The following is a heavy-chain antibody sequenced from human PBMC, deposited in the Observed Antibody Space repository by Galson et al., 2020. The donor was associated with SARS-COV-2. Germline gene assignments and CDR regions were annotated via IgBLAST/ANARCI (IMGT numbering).Heavy chain of an antibody. D-gene: IGHD2-8*02. V-gene: IGHV3-66*01. CDR1: GFTVSSNY. Sequence: SCAASGFTVSSNYMTWVRQAPGKGLEWVSVIYSGGTTYYADSVKGRFTISRDNSKNTLYLQMNSLRAEDTAVYYCARDASGLDYWGQGTLVTVSS. CDR3: ARDASGLDY. CDR2: IYSGGTT. J-gene: IGHJ4*02.